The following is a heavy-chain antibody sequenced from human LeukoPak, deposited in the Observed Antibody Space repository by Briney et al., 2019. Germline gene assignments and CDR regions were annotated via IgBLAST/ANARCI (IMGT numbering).Heavy chain of an antibody. D-gene: IGHD6-13*01. J-gene: IGHJ6*03. CDR3: ASHIVAAGYDYYYMDV. V-gene: IGHV1-18*01. Sequence: ASVKVSCKASGYTFTSYGISWVRQAPGQGLEWMGWISAYNGNTNYAQKLQGRVTMTTDTSTSTAYMELRSLRSDDTAVYYCASHIVAAGYDYYYMDVWGKGTTVTVSS. CDR1: GYTFTSYG. CDR2: ISAYNGNT.